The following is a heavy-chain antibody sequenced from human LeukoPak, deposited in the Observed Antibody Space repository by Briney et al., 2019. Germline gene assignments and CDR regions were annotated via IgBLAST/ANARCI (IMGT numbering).Heavy chain of an antibody. CDR2: IIPIFGTA. J-gene: IGHJ3*02. Sequence: ASVKVSCKASGGTFSSYAISWVRQAPGQGFEWMGGIIPIFGTANYAQKFQGRVTITTDESTSTAYMELSSLRSENPAVYSCARGASARLDDVFDMGGEGTMVTVPS. CDR1: GGTFSSYA. D-gene: IGHD6-25*01. CDR3: ARGASARLDDVFDM. V-gene: IGHV1-69*05.